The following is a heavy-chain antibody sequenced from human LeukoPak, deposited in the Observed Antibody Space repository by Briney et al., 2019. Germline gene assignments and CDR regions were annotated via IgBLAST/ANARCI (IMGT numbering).Heavy chain of an antibody. V-gene: IGHV4-59*08. J-gene: IGHJ4*02. CDR3: ASHNYYGSGSYLY. CDR2: IFYTGST. Sequence: SETLSLTCTVSGVSISGNYWSWIRQPPGKGLEWIGCIFYTGSTNYNPSLKSRVTISVDTSKNQFSLKLSSVTAADTAVYYCASHNYYGSGSYLYWGQGTLVTVSS. CDR1: GVSISGNY. D-gene: IGHD3-10*01.